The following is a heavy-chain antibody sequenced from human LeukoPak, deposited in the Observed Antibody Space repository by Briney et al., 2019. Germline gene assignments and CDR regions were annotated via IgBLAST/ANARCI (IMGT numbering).Heavy chain of an antibody. V-gene: IGHV4-34*01. J-gene: IGHJ3*02. Sequence: SETLSLTCAVYGGSFSDHYWSWIRQPPGKGLEWIGEAEHSGSTNYNPSLKTRVTISVDTSKNQFSLRLSSVTAADTAVYYCAREYSTSSTAFDIWGQGTMVTVSS. D-gene: IGHD6-6*01. CDR2: AEHSGST. CDR3: AREYSTSSTAFDI. CDR1: GGSFSDHY.